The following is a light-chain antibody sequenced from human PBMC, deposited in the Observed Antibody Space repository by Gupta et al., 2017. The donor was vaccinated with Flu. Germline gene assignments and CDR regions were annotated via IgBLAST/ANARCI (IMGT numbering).Light chain of an antibody. CDR3: QQDGSSPTWA. V-gene: IGKV3-20*01. J-gene: IGKJ1*01. Sequence: DIVLTQSPGTLSLSPGESATLSCRASQSVSSNYLAWYQQKPGQAPRLLIYGASSRATGIPDRFSGSGCGTDFTLTISRREPEDVAVYDCQQDGSSPTWAFGQGTKVEIK. CDR1: QSVSSNY. CDR2: GAS.